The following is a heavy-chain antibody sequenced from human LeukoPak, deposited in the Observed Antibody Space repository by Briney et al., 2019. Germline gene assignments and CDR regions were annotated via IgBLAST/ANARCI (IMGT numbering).Heavy chain of an antibody. CDR1: GGSFSGYY. CDR2: INYSGST. D-gene: IGHD3-22*01. CDR3: ARGGTPDYFDSSGYDFDY. Sequence: SETLSLTCAVYGGSFSGYYWSWIRQHPGKGLEWIGEINYSGSTNYNPSLKSRVTISVDASKNQFSLTLTSVTAADTAVYYCARGGTPDYFDSSGYDFDYWGQGTLVTVSS. J-gene: IGHJ4*02. V-gene: IGHV4-34*01.